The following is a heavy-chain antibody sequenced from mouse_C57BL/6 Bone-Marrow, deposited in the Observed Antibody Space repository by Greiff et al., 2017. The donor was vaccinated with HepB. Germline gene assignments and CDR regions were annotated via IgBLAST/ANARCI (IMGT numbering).Heavy chain of an antibody. CDR2: IRLKSDNYAT. Sequence: EVQLVDSGGGLVQPGGSMKLSCVASGFTFSNYWMNWVRQSPEKGLEWVAQIRLKSDNYATHYAESVKGRFTISRDDSKSSVYLQMNNLRAEDTGIYYCTDLLWYFDVWGTGTTVTVSS. J-gene: IGHJ1*03. CDR1: GFTFSNYW. CDR3: TDLLWYFDV. D-gene: IGHD2-10*01. V-gene: IGHV6-3*01.